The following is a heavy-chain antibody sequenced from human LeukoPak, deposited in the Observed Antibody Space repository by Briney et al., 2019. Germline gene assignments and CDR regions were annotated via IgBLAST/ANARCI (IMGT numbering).Heavy chain of an antibody. D-gene: IGHD2-2*01. V-gene: IGHV4-34*01. CDR3: ARGQVPAARGYNWFDP. J-gene: IGHJ5*02. Sequence: SETLSLTCAVYGWSFNDYYWNWIRQPPGKGLEWSGEINARGDTNYNPSLKSRVTISVDTSKKQFSLRLTSMLAADTALYYCARGQVPAARGYNWFDPWGQGTLVTVSS. CDR1: GWSFNDYY. CDR2: INARGDT.